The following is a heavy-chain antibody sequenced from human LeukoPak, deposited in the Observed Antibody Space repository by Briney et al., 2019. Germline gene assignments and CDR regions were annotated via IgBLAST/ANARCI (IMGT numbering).Heavy chain of an antibody. J-gene: IGHJ4*02. D-gene: IGHD2-8*01. CDR1: GYTFTSYY. CDR3: ARDVSSGMVYATFDY. V-gene: IGHV1-46*01. CDR2: INPSGGST. Sequence: ASVKVSCKASGYTFTSYYMHWVRQAPGQGLEWMGIINPSGGSTSYAQKFQGRVTMTRDTSTSTVYMELSSLRSEDTAVYYCARDVSSGMVYATFDYWGQGTLVTVSS.